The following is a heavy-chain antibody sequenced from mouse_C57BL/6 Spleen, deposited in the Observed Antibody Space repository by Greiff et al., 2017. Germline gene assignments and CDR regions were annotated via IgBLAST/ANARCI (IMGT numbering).Heavy chain of an antibody. D-gene: IGHD2-4*01. CDR2: IWSGGST. V-gene: IGHV2-4*01. J-gene: IGHJ4*01. CDR3: AKTGLRRGYAMDY. CDR1: GFSLTSYG. Sequence: QVQLKESGPGLVQPSQSLSITCTVSGFSLTSYGVHWVRQPPGKGLEWLGVIWSGGSTDYNAAFISRLSISKDNSKSQVFFKMNSLQADDTAIYYSAKTGLRRGYAMDYWGQGTSVTVCS.